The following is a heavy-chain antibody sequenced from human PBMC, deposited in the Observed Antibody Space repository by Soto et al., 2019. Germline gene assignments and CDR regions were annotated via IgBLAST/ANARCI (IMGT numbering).Heavy chain of an antibody. J-gene: IGHJ5*02. D-gene: IGHD4-17*01. V-gene: IGHV4-4*07. CDR3: ARDGTKKLRYRFEP. CDR1: GASLSRYY. Sequence: PSETLSLTLNVSGASLSRYYWNWLRQPPGKGLEWIGRIYATGDTDYNPSLKSRISMSVDMSKKQFSLTLRSVTAADTAIYYCARDGTKKLRYRFEPWGRG. CDR2: IYATGDT.